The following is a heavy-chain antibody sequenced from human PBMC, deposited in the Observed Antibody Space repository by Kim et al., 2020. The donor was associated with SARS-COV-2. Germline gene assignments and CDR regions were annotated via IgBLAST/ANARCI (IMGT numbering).Heavy chain of an antibody. CDR2: IIPILGIA. J-gene: IGHJ5*02. V-gene: IGHV1-69*02. D-gene: IGHD6-13*01. Sequence: SVKVSCKASGGTFSSYTISWVRQAPGQGLEWMGRIIPILGIANYAQKFQGRVTITADKSTSTAYMELSSLRSEDTAVYYCARVDSSSWYPFDPWGQGTLVTVSS. CDR1: GGTFSSYT. CDR3: ARVDSSSWYPFDP.